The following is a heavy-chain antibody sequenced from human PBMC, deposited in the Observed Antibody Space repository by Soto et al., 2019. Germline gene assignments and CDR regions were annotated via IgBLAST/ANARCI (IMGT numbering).Heavy chain of an antibody. J-gene: IGHJ6*02. CDR2: ISSSGSTI. Sequence: QVQLVESGGGLVKPGGSLRLSCAASGFTFSDYYMSWIRQAPGKGLEWVSYISSSGSTIYYADSVKGRFTISRDNAKKSLYLQLNNLRAEYTAVYYCARDRLDTAMLYYYYYGMDVWGQGTTVTVSS. D-gene: IGHD5-18*01. V-gene: IGHV3-11*01. CDR1: GFTFSDYY. CDR3: ARDRLDTAMLYYYYYGMDV.